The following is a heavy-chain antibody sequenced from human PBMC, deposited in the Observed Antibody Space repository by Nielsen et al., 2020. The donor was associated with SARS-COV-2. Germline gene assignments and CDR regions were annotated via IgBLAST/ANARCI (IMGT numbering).Heavy chain of an antibody. Sequence: GESLKISCAASGFTFSSYAMHWVRQAPGKGLEYASAISSNGGSTYYANSVKGRFTISRDNSKNTLYLQMGSLRAEDMAVYYCARSSGDYYYYYYGMDVWGQGTTVTVSS. D-gene: IGHD3-22*01. CDR3: ARSSGDYYYYYYGMDV. V-gene: IGHV3-64*01. J-gene: IGHJ6*02. CDR2: ISSNGGST. CDR1: GFTFSSYA.